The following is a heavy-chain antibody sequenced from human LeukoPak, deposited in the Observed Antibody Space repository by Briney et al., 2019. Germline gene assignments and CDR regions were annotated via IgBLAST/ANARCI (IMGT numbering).Heavy chain of an antibody. CDR2: INPNSGGT. J-gene: IGHJ5*02. V-gene: IGHV1-2*02. CDR1: GYAFTGYY. D-gene: IGHD6-19*01. CDR3: AKGRVVAGSKSLTYHWFDP. Sequence: ASVKVSCKASGYAFTGYYIHWVRQAPGQGLEWMGWINPNSGGTKYAQKFQGRVTMTRDTSITTAYMGLSRLRSDDAAVYYCAKGRVVAGSKSLTYHWFDPWGQGTLVTVSS.